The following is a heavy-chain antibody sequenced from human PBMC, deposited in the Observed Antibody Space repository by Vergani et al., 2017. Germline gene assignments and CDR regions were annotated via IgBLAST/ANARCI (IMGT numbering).Heavy chain of an antibody. Sequence: QVKLQESGPGLVKPSETLSLTCTVSGASVNSYYWRWIRQPPGKGLEWMGYVSFRGDTLYDPSVKGRMTISLNTSSNQFSLYLTSVTAADTAVYYFARSRIYYGAESPDYWGQGTLVTVSS. J-gene: IGHJ4*02. V-gene: IGHV4-59*02. D-gene: IGHD3-10*01. CDR2: VSFRGDT. CDR3: ARSRIYYGAESPDY. CDR1: GASVNSYY.